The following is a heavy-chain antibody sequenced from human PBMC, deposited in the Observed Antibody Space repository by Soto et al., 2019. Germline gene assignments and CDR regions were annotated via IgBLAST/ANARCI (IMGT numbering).Heavy chain of an antibody. D-gene: IGHD2-15*01. J-gene: IGHJ4*02. CDR3: AKGMSGSRYSSLDS. CDR1: GFTFSSYA. CDR2: ISGSGGST. Sequence: GGSLRLSCAASGFTFSSYAMSWVRQAPGKGLEWVSAISGSGGSTYYADSVKGRFTISRDNSKNTLYLQMNSLRAEDTALYYCAKGMSGSRYSSLDSWGQGTQVTVSS. V-gene: IGHV3-23*01.